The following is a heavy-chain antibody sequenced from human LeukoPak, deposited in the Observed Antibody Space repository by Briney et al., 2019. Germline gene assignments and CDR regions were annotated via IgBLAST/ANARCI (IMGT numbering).Heavy chain of an antibody. Sequence: GGSLRLSCAASGFTFSSYDMHWVRQAPGKGLEWVSAIGTAGDTYYPGSVKGRFTISRENAKNSLYLQMNSLRAGDTAVYYCARGYCSGGSCPDYFDYWGQGTLVTVSS. J-gene: IGHJ4*02. V-gene: IGHV3-13*01. CDR1: GFTFSSYD. CDR2: IGTAGDT. D-gene: IGHD2-15*01. CDR3: ARGYCSGGSCPDYFDY.